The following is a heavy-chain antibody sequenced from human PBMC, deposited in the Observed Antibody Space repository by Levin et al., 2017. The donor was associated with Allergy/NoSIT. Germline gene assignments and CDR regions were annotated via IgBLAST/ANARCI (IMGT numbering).Heavy chain of an antibody. V-gene: IGHV1-69*02. CDR2: IIPILGIA. J-gene: IGHJ6*02. Sequence: SVKVSCKASGGTFSSYTISWVRQAPGQGLEWMGRIIPILGIANYAQKFQGRVTITADKSTSTAYMELSSLRSEDTAVYYCAIPSEAGTQEDYYGMDVWGQGTTVTVSS. CDR1: GGTFSSYT. CDR3: AIPSEAGTQEDYYGMDV. D-gene: IGHD3-10*01.